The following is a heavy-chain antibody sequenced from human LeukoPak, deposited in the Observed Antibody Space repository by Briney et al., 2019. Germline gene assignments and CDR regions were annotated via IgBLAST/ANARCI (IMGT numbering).Heavy chain of an antibody. Sequence: PGGSLRLSCAASGFTFSSYSMNWVRQAPGKGLEWVSSISSSSSYIYYADSVKGRFTISRDNAQNSLYLQMNSLRAEDTAVYYCARGSSAYYHDSSGYYYSDYFDYWGQGTLVTVSS. J-gene: IGHJ4*02. V-gene: IGHV3-21*01. CDR2: ISSSSSYI. CDR3: ARGSSAYYHDSSGYYYSDYFDY. D-gene: IGHD3-22*01. CDR1: GFTFSSYS.